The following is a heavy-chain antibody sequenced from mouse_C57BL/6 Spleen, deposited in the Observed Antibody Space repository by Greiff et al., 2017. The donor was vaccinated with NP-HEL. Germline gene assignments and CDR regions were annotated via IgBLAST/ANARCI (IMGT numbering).Heavy chain of an antibody. CDR2: IRLKSDNYAT. J-gene: IGHJ3*01. Sequence: EVKLMESGGGLVQPGGSMKLSCVASGFTFSNYWMNWVRQSPEKGLEWVAQIRLKSDNYATHYAESVKGRFTISRDDSKSSVYLQMNNLRAEDTGIYYCTGQTGGFAYWGQGTLVTVSA. V-gene: IGHV6-3*01. CDR1: GFTFSNYW. D-gene: IGHD4-1*01. CDR3: TGQTGGFAY.